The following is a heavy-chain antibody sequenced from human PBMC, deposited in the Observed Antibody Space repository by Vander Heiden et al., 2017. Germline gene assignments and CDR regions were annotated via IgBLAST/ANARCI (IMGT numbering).Heavy chain of an antibody. CDR3: ARGRGRRQPAAIRAPVGYYGMDV. Sequence: QVQLVQSGAEVKKPGASVKVSCKASGYTFTSSDIDWVRQATGPGLEWMGWMNPNSGNTGYAQKFQGRVTMTRNTSISTAYMELSSLRSEDTAVYYCARGRGRRQPAAIRAPVGYYGMDVWGQGTTVTVSS. D-gene: IGHD2-2*02. CDR1: GYTFTSSD. J-gene: IGHJ6*02. V-gene: IGHV1-8*01. CDR2: MNPNSGNT.